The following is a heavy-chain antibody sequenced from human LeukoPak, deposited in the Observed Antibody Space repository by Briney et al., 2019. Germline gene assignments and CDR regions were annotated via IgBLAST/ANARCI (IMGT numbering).Heavy chain of an antibody. D-gene: IGHD3-9*01. J-gene: IGHJ4*02. CDR1: GYTLTELS. V-gene: IGHV1-24*01. Sequence: ASVKVSCKVSGYTLTELSMHWVRQAPGKGLEWMAGFDPEDGETIYAQKFQGRVTMTEDTSTDTAYMELSSLRSEDTAVYYCATVNYDILTGYSPFDYWGLGTLVTVSS. CDR3: ATVNYDILTGYSPFDY. CDR2: FDPEDGET.